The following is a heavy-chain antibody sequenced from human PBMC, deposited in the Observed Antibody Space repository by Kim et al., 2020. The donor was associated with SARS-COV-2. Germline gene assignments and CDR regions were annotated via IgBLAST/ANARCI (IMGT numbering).Heavy chain of an antibody. CDR2: INHSGST. J-gene: IGHJ4*02. CDR1: GGSFSGYY. V-gene: IGHV4-34*01. Sequence: SETLSLTCAVYGGSFSGYYWSWIRQPPGKGLEWIGEINHSGSTNYNPSLKSRVTISVDTSKNQFSLKLSSVTAADTAVYYCARGGYDYVWGSYRYPPGVDYWGQGTLVTVSS. D-gene: IGHD3-16*02. CDR3: ARGGYDYVWGSYRYPPGVDY.